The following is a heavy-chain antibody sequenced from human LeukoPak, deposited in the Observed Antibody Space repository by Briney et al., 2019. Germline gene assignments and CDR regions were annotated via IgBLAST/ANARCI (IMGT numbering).Heavy chain of an antibody. CDR1: GGSISSGGYS. J-gene: IGHJ3*02. CDR3: AREGARWEPSFSAFDI. CDR2: ILPRGST. D-gene: IGHD1-26*01. Sequence: PSETLSLTCAVSGGSISSGGYSWSWIRQPPGKGLEWIGQILPRGSTTYNPSLKSRVTISVDTSKNQFSLKLSSVTAADTAVYYCAREGARWEPSFSAFDIWGQGTMVTVSS. V-gene: IGHV4-30-2*01.